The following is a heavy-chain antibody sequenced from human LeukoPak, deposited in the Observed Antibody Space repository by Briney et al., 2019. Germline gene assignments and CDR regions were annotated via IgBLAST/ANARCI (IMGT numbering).Heavy chain of an antibody. V-gene: IGHV1-46*01. Sequence: ASVKVSCKASGYTFTSYYMHWVRQAPGQGLEWMGIINPSGGSTSYAQKFQGRVTMTRNTSISTAYMELSSLRSEDTAVYYCARGGAYGDYRYYYGMDVWGQGTTVTVSS. D-gene: IGHD4-17*01. J-gene: IGHJ6*02. CDR2: INPSGGST. CDR1: GYTFTSYY. CDR3: ARGGAYGDYRYYYGMDV.